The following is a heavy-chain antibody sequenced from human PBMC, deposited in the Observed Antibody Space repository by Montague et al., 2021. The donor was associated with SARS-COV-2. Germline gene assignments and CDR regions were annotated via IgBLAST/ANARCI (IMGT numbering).Heavy chain of an antibody. D-gene: IGHD6-19*01. V-gene: IGHV4-39*01. CDR3: ARRVGQWLPRYQYYFDY. Sequence: SETLSLTCTVSGCTISSSGYHWGWTRQPPGKGPEWIGCIYYSGSTYHNPSLRSRVTISVDTPKNQISLKLSSVTAADTAVYYCARRVGQWLPRYQYYFDYWGQGTLVTVSS. CDR2: IYYSGST. CDR1: GCTISSSGYH. J-gene: IGHJ4*02.